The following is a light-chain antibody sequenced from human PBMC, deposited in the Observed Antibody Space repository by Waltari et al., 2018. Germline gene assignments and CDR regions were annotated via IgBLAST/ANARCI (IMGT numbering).Light chain of an antibody. J-gene: IGLJ2*01. Sequence: QSALTQPASVSGSPGQSITISCTGASSDIGGYNYVSWYQQHPGKAPKVMIYEVTKRPSGVSYRFSGSKSGNTASLTISGLQAEDEADYYCSSYTGTSTPVVFGGGTKLTVL. CDR1: SSDIGGYNY. CDR2: EVT. V-gene: IGLV2-14*01. CDR3: SSYTGTSTPVV.